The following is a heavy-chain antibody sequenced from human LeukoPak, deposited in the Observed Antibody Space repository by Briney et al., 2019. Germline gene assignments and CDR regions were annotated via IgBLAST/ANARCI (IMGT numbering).Heavy chain of an antibody. CDR1: GGSISSHY. CDR2: IHTNGNT. J-gene: IGHJ6*03. D-gene: IGHD3-10*01. Sequence: SETLSLTCTVSGGSISSHYWSWIRQSPGKGLEGIGYIHTNGNTNCKPSLKSRVILLQDTSKNQLSLKLGPVTATDTAVYYCARHPTFYYGSGSYSSHYYYMDVWGKGTTVTVSS. CDR3: ARHPTFYYGSGSYSSHYYYMDV. V-gene: IGHV4-4*09.